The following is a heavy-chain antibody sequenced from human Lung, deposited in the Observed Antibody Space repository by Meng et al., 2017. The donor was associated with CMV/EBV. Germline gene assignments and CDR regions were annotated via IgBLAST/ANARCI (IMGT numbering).Heavy chain of an antibody. J-gene: IGHJ5*02. CDR3: ARMSYDWDDQESNWFDP. CDR1: TFTNYD. Sequence: TFTNYDTNWVRQATGQGLEWMGWMNPNSGNTGYAQKFQGRVTITRDTSIGTAYMELSSLRSEDTAVYYCARMSYDWDDQESNWFDPWGQGTLVTVSS. D-gene: IGHD1-20*01. V-gene: IGHV1-8*03. CDR2: MNPNSGNT.